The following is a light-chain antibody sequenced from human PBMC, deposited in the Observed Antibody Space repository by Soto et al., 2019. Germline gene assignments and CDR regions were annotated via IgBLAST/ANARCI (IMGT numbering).Light chain of an antibody. CDR1: QSVLYSSNNKNY. V-gene: IGKV4-1*01. Sequence: DIVMTQSPDSLAVSLGERATINCKSSQSVLYSSNNKNYLAWYQQKPGQPPKLLIYWASTRESGVPDRFSGSGSGTDFTLTISRLQAEDVAVYYCQQDYDAPQYFGQGTKVELK. CDR3: QQDYDAPQY. J-gene: IGKJ1*01. CDR2: WAS.